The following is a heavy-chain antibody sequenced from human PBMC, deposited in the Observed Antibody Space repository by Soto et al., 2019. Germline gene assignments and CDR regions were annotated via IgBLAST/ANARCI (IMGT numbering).Heavy chain of an antibody. CDR3: ARVYCSTTTCHVQAFDS. J-gene: IGHJ4*02. Sequence: GGSLRLSCAASGFTFSSYEMNWVRQAPGKTLEWVSYISSSGDSSYYADSVKGRFTISRDNAKNSLSLQMNSLRVEDTAVYYCARVYCSTTTCHVQAFDSWGQGTLVTSPQ. CDR2: ISSSGDSS. CDR1: GFTFSSYE. D-gene: IGHD2-2*01. V-gene: IGHV3-48*03.